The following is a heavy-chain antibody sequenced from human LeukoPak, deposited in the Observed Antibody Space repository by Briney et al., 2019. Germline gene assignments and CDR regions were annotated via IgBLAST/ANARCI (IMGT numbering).Heavy chain of an antibody. CDR1: GYTFTSYY. J-gene: IGHJ4*02. D-gene: IGHD3-9*01. Sequence: ASVKVSCKPSGYTFTSYYMHWVRQAPVQGLEWMGIINPSGGSTSYAQKFQGRVTMTRDTSTSTVYMELSSLRSEDTAVYYCARETTYYDILTGPGTMYFDYWGQGTLVTVSS. CDR3: ARETTYYDILTGPGTMYFDY. V-gene: IGHV1-46*01. CDR2: INPSGGST.